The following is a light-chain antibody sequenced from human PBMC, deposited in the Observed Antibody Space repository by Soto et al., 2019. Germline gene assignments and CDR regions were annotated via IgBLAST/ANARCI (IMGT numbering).Light chain of an antibody. J-gene: IGKJ1*01. CDR1: QSVSSN. V-gene: IGKV3-15*01. Sequence: EIVMTQSPATLSVSPGERATLSCRASQSVSSNLAWYQQKPGQAPRLLIYGASTRATGIPARFSGSGSGTEFPLTISSLQSEDFAVYHCQHYNNWPRTFGQGTKVEIK. CDR2: GAS. CDR3: QHYNNWPRT.